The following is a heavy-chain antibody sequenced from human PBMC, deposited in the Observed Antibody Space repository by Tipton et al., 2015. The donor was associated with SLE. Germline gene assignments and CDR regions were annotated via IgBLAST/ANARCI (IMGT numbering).Heavy chain of an antibody. V-gene: IGHV4-61*02. D-gene: IGHD3-3*01. J-gene: IGHJ6*03. CDR2: IYTSGSP. CDR1: GGSISSGSYY. Sequence: TLSLTCTVSGGSISSGSYYWSWIRQPAGKGLEWIGRIYTSGSPNYNPSLKSRVTISVDTSKNQFSLKLSSVTAADTAVYYCARVLGVVKSYYMDVWGKGTTVTVSS. CDR3: ARVLGVVKSYYMDV.